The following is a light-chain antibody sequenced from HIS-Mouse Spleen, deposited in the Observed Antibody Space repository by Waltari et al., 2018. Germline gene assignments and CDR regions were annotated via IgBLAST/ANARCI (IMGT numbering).Light chain of an antibody. V-gene: IGLV3-10*01. CDR1: ALPKKY. CDR3: YSTDSSGNHRV. CDR2: EDS. J-gene: IGLJ2*01. Sequence: SYELTQPPSVSVSPGQTARITCSGDALPKKYAYWYQQKSGQAPVLVLYEDSKRPSGIPGGFSGSSSGTMATLTISGAQVEDEADDYCYSTDSSGNHRVFGGGTKLTVL.